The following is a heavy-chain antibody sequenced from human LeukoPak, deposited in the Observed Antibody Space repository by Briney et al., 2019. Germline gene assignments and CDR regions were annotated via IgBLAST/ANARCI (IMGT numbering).Heavy chain of an antibody. D-gene: IGHD3-16*01. J-gene: IGHJ4*02. CDR1: GYSISSGYY. V-gene: IGHV4-38-2*02. CDR3: AREGAPCTFDY. CDR2: IYHSGST. Sequence: SETLSLTCTVSGYSISSGYYWGWIRQPPGKGLEWIGSIYHSGSTYYNPSLKSRVTISVDTSKNQFSLKLSSVTAAATAVYYCAREGAPCTFDYWGQGTLVTVSS.